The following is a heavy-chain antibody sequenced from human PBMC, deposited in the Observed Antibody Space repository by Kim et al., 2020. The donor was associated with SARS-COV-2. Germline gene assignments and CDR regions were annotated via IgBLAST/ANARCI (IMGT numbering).Heavy chain of an antibody. V-gene: IGHV3-49*04. CDR2: IRSKAYGGTT. CDR1: GFTFGDYA. J-gene: IGHJ6*02. Sequence: GGSLRLSCTASGFTFGDYAMSWVRQAPGKGLEWVGFIRSKAYGGTTEYAASVKGRFTISRYDSKSIAYLQMNSLKTEDTAVYYCTRAAYGFSNYYYYGMDVWGQGTTVTVSS. CDR3: TRAAYGFSNYYYYGMDV. D-gene: IGHD4-17*01.